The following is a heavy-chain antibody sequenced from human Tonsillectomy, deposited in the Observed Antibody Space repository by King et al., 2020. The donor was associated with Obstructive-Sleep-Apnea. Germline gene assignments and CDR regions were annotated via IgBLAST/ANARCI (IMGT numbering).Heavy chain of an antibody. CDR3: ARAPKTYYYGSGSYPPLYYFDY. J-gene: IGHJ4*02. V-gene: IGHV4-34*01. Sequence: QVQLQQWGAGLLKPSETLSLTCAVYGGSFSGYYWSWIRQPPGKGLEWIGEINHSVSTNYNPSLKSRVTISVDTSKNQFSLKLSSVTAADTAVYYCARAPKTYYYGSGSYPPLYYFDYWGQGTLVTVSS. CDR2: INHSVST. D-gene: IGHD3-10*01. CDR1: GGSFSGYY.